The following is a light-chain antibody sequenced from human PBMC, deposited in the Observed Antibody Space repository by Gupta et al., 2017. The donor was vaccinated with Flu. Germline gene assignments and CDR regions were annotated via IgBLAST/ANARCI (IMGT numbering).Light chain of an antibody. Sequence: YVLPQPLSVSEAPGSTARITCGGNNIGSNSVHWYQQKPGQAPVLLVYDDSDRPSGVPERFSGSNSGTTATLSISRIEAGDEADYYCHPFNSIIDQWVFGGGTKFTVL. CDR3: HPFNSIIDQWV. J-gene: IGLJ3*02. CDR2: DDS. CDR1: NIGSNS. V-gene: IGLV3-21*03.